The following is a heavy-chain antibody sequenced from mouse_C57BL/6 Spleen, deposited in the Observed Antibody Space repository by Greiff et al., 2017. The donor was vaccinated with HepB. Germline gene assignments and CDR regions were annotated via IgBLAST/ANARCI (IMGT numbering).Heavy chain of an antibody. CDR2: IDPSDSYT. V-gene: IGHV1-50*01. J-gene: IGHJ3*01. CDR1: GYTFTSYW. CDR3: ARSSWDGGFAY. D-gene: IGHD4-1*01. Sequence: QVQLQQSGAELVKPGASVKLSCKASGYTFTSYWMQWVKQRPGQGLEWIGEIDPSDSYTNYNQKFKGKATLTVDTSSSTAYMQLSSLTSEDSAVYYCARSSWDGGFAYWGQGTLVTVSA.